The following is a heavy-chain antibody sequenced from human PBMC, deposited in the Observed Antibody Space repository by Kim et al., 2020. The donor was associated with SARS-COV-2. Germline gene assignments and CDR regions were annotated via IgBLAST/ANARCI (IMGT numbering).Heavy chain of an antibody. V-gene: IGHV7-4-1*02. J-gene: IGHJ2*01. D-gene: IGHD6-13*01. CDR1: GYTFSSIA. CDR2: MNTNTGDP. CDR3: AARYSSSYFDI. Sequence: ASVKVSCKASGYTFSSIAMHWVRQAPGQGLEWMGWMNTNTGDPKYAKGFTGRFVFSLDTSVSTAYLQISSRRAEDTAVYYCAARYSSSYFDIWGRGTLVTVSS.